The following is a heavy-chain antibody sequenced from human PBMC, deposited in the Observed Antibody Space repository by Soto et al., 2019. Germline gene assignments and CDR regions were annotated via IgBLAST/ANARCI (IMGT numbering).Heavy chain of an antibody. V-gene: IGHV4-30-4*01. J-gene: IGHJ4*02. CDR2: IYYSGST. CDR3: ARDRFRGYDFWSGYYAGFDY. Sequence: PSETLSLTCTVSGGSISSGDYYWSWIRQPPGKGLEWIGYIYYSGSTYYNPSLKSRVTISVDTSKNQFSLKLSSVTAADTAVYYCARDRFRGYDFWSGYYAGFDYWGQGTLVTVSS. D-gene: IGHD3-3*01. CDR1: GGSISSGDYY.